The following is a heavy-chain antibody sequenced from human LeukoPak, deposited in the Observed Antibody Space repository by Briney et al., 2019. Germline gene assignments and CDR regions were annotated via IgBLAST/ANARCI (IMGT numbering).Heavy chain of an antibody. CDR3: ARDHSTSRWCGESISLPHFDY. CDR1: GFTFSSYS. CDR2: ISSSSSYI. Sequence: GGSLRLSCAASGFTFSSYSMNWVRQAPGKGLEWVSSISSSSSYIYYADSVKGRFTISRDNAKNSLYLQMNSLRAEDTAVYYCARDHSTSRWCGESISLPHFDYWGQGTLVTVSS. V-gene: IGHV3-21*01. J-gene: IGHJ4*02. D-gene: IGHD3-10*01.